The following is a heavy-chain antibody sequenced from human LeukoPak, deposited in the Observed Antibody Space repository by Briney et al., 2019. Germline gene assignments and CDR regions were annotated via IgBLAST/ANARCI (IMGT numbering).Heavy chain of an antibody. CDR1: GGSISSYY. CDR2: IYYSGST. D-gene: IGHD1-26*01. CDR3: ARQTRVGATYHDAFDI. J-gene: IGHJ3*02. V-gene: IGHV4-59*08. Sequence: SETLSLTCTVSGGSISSYYWSWIRQPPGKGLEWSGYIYYSGSTNYNPSLKSRVTISVDTSKNQFSLKLSSVTAADTAVYYCARQTRVGATYHDAFDIWGQGTMVTVSS.